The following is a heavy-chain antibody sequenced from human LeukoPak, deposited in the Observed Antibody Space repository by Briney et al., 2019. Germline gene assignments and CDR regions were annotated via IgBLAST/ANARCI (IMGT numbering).Heavy chain of an antibody. D-gene: IGHD4-17*01. J-gene: IGHJ4*02. V-gene: IGHV3-7*01. CDR2: INEDGGGK. CDR3: ARTSGDPFDY. CDR1: GFPFSTYW. Sequence: GGSLRLSCAASGFPFSTYWMSWVRQAPGKGLEWVANINEDGGGKYYADSVKGRFTISRDNARNSLYVQMNNLRAEDTAVYYCARTSGDPFDYWGQGTLVAVSS.